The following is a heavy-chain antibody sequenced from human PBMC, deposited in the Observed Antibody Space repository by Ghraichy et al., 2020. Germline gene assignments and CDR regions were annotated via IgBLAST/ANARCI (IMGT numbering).Heavy chain of an antibody. CDR1: GFTLGDFW. V-gene: IGHV3-7*01. Sequence: GGSLRLSCTASGFTLGDFWMNWVRQAPGKGLELVAKIKQDGSEKYYVDSVKGRFTISRDNVKNSLSLQLNSLGGEDTAVYHCARDLPRISRGAYDVWGQGTMVTVSS. J-gene: IGHJ3*01. CDR2: IKQDGSEK. D-gene: IGHD2-15*01. CDR3: ARDLPRISRGAYDV.